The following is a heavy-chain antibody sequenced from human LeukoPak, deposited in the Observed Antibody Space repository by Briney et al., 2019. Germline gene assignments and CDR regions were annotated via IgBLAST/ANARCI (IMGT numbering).Heavy chain of an antibody. Sequence: PSQTLSLTCTVFGDSNSSGTYYWSWIRQPAGKGLEWIGRIYTSGNTNYNPSLKSRVTMSVDTSKNQFSLKLSSVTAADTAVYYCARDFNGSYYTYSLHYWGRGTLVTVSS. J-gene: IGHJ4*02. D-gene: IGHD1-26*01. V-gene: IGHV4-61*02. CDR3: ARDFNGSYYTYSLHY. CDR2: IYTSGNT. CDR1: GDSNSSGTYY.